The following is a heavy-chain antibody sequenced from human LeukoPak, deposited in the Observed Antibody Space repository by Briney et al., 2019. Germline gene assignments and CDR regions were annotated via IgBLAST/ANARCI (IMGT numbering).Heavy chain of an antibody. J-gene: IGHJ3*02. CDR2: ISSSSSTI. CDR1: GFTFSSYS. D-gene: IGHD3-22*01. V-gene: IGHV3-48*01. Sequence: PGGSLRLSCAASGFTFSSYSMNWVRQAPGKGLEWVSYISSSSSTIYYADSVKGRFTISRDNAKNSLYLQMNSLRAEDTAVYYCARLSAGTMIVVGGDAFDIWGQGTMVTVSS. CDR3: ARLSAGTMIVVGGDAFDI.